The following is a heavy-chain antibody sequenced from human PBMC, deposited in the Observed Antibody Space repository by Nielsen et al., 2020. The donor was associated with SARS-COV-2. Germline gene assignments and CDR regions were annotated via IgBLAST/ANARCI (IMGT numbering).Heavy chain of an antibody. CDR3: ARETLDHTSSFVDF. D-gene: IGHD2-2*01. CDR1: GFTFSSYG. Sequence: GGSLRLSCAASGFTFSSYGMHWVRQAPGKGLEWVAVISYDGSNKYYADSVKGRFSISRDNSKNLVYLQMNSLKRDDTAMYYCARETLDHTSSFVDFWGQGALVTVSS. V-gene: IGHV3-30*03. J-gene: IGHJ4*02. CDR2: ISYDGSNK.